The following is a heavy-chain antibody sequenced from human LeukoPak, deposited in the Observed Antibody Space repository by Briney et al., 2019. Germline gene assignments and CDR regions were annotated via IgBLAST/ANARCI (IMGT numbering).Heavy chain of an antibody. CDR2: IIPILGIA. D-gene: IGHD2-2*01. CDR3: ARDGRYCSSTSCPNMADY. J-gene: IGHJ4*02. V-gene: IGHV1-69*04. CDR1: GGTFSSYA. Sequence: SVKVSCKASGGTFSSYAISWVRQAPGQGLEWMGRIIPILGIANYAQKFQGGVTITADKSTSTAYMELSSLRSEDTAVYYCARDGRYCSSTSCPNMADYWGQGTLVTVSS.